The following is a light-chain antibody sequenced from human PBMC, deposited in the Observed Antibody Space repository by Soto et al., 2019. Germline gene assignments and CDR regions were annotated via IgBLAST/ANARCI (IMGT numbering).Light chain of an antibody. J-gene: IGLJ1*01. CDR3: SSYTTSSTVV. CDR1: SSDIGYYNY. CDR2: EVS. Sequence: QSALAQPASVSGPPGQSITISCTGTSSDIGYYNYVSWYQQHPGKAPKLIIYEVSNRPSGVSNRFSGSKSANTASLTISGLQAEDEADYHCSSYTTSSTVVFGAGTKVTVL. V-gene: IGLV2-14*01.